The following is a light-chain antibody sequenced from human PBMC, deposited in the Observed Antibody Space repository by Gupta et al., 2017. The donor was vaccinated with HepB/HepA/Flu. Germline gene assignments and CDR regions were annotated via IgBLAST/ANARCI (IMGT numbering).Light chain of an antibody. CDR3: QQYYDWGTLT. CDR1: QSVDIK. V-gene: IGKV3-15*01. Sequence: EIVMTQSPATLSVSPGERATLSCRASQSVDIKLGWYQQIRGQPPRLLIYGASTRAPGIPGRFSGSGSGTEFTLTISRLQSEDSAVYYCQQYYDWGTLTFGGGTKVAIK. CDR2: GAS. J-gene: IGKJ4*01.